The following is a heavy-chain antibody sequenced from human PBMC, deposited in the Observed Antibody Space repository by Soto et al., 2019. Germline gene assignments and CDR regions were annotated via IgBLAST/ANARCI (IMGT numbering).Heavy chain of an antibody. CDR2: ISYDGSNK. V-gene: IGHV3-30-3*01. D-gene: IGHD5-12*01. CDR1: GFTFSSYA. Sequence: QVQLVESGGGVVQPGRSLRLSCAASGFTFSSYAMHWVRQAPGKGLEWLAVISYDGSNKYYADSVKGRFTISRDNSKNTMYLQMNSLRVEYTAVFYCAIVDGNGWRHFFDYWGQGTLVSVS. CDR3: AIVDGNGWRHFFDY. J-gene: IGHJ4*02.